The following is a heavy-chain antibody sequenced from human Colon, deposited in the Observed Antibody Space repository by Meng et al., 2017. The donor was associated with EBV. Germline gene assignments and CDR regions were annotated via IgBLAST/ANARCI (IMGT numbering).Heavy chain of an antibody. D-gene: IGHD3-10*01. CDR3: ARRRGGSGRDC. CDR1: GVSISSKGYY. V-gene: IGHV4-39*01. J-gene: IGHJ4*02. CDR2: IYHCGWT. Sequence: SRPRLCRLQVTCFLLCLVLGVSISSKGYYWDLVPRPPGRGLEWIGDIYHCGWTSYNPSLQSRVTMFVDTSKNQFPLMLPSVTATDTAVYYCARRRGGSGRDCWGQGTLVTVFS.